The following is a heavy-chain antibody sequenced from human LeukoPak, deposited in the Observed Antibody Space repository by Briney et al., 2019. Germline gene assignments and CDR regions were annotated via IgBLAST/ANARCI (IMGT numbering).Heavy chain of an antibody. CDR2: IYQSGIT. D-gene: IGHD3-3*01. Sequence: SETLSLTCAVSGGSISSGGYSWSWIRQPPGKGLEWIGYIYQSGITYYNPSLKSRVTISVDRSKNQFSLKLSSVTAADTAVYYCARGTYYDFWSGYYPWGQGTLVTVSS. CDR3: ARGTYYDFWSGYYP. CDR1: GGSISSGGYS. V-gene: IGHV4-30-2*01. J-gene: IGHJ5*02.